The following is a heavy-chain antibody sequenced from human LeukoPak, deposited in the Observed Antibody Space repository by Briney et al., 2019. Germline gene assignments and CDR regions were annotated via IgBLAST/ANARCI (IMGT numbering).Heavy chain of an antibody. CDR2: ISYDGNNK. Sequence: GGSLRLSCAASGFTFAIYAMHWIRQAPGKGLEWVAVISYDGNNKYYADSVKGRFTISRDNSKNTLYLQMNSLRAEDTAVYYCARDLVGGWDDSSGYYYGYFDYWGQGTLVTVSS. D-gene: IGHD3-22*01. CDR3: ARDLVGGWDDSSGYYYGYFDY. CDR1: GFTFAIYA. J-gene: IGHJ4*02. V-gene: IGHV3-30-3*01.